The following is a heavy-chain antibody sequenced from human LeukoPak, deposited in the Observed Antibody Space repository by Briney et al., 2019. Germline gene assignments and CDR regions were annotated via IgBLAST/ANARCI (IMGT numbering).Heavy chain of an antibody. CDR3: ARTYYYDSSGPYY. CDR2: FFYSGST. J-gene: IGHJ4*02. Sequence: SETLSLTCTVSGDSISRSSNYWGWIRQPPGKGLEGIGSFFYSGSTFYNPSLKSRVTISVDTSKNQSSLKLSSVTAADTAVYYCARTYYYDSSGPYYWGQGTLVTVSS. D-gene: IGHD3-22*01. V-gene: IGHV4-39*07. CDR1: GDSISRSSNY.